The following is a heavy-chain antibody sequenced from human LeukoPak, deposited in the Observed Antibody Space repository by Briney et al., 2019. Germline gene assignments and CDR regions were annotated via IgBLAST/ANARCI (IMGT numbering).Heavy chain of an antibody. Sequence: GASVKVSCKASGYTFTSYDINWVRQATRQGLEWMGWMNPNSGNTGYAQKFQGRVTITRNTSISAAYMELSSLRSEDTAVYYCARGRTLVTIFGVVPTYYMDVWGKGTTVTVSS. J-gene: IGHJ6*03. CDR3: ARGRTLVTIFGVVPTYYMDV. V-gene: IGHV1-8*03. CDR1: GYTFTSYD. D-gene: IGHD3-3*01. CDR2: MNPNSGNT.